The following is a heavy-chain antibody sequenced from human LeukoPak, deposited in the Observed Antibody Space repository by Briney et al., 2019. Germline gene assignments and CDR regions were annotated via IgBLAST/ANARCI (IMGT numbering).Heavy chain of an antibody. J-gene: IGHJ4*02. D-gene: IGHD5-18*01. V-gene: IGHV4-30-4*01. CDR2: ISYSGHT. CDR1: GGSISRDNYY. Sequence: TSQTLSLTCTVSGGSISRDNYYWRWVRQPPGKGLEGIVYISYSGHTYYTPSLKSRVTMSVDTSKNQFSLKLSSVTAADAAVYYGARDEGYSYGPRVYWGQGTLVTVSP. CDR3: ARDEGYSYGPRVY.